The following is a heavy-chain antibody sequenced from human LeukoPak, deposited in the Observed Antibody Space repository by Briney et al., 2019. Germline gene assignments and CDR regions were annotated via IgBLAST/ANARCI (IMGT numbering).Heavy chain of an antibody. Sequence: GGSLRLSCAASGFTFSSYGMHWVRQASGKGLEWVAVISYDGSNKYYADSVKGRFTISRDNSKNTLYLQMNSLRAEDTAVYYCAKGTVADIWGQGTMVTVSS. CDR3: AKGTVADI. V-gene: IGHV3-30*18. CDR1: GFTFSSYG. D-gene: IGHD4-17*01. J-gene: IGHJ3*02. CDR2: ISYDGSNK.